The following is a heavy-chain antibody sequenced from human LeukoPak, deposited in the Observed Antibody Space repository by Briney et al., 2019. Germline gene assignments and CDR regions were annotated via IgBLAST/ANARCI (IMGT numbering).Heavy chain of an antibody. V-gene: IGHV1-2*02. CDR3: ARAVLGGPTVYYNYYHMDV. D-gene: IGHD1-26*01. Sequence: EASVKVSCKASGYTFTDYYMHWVRQAPGQGLEWMGWINPNSGGTNYAQKFQGRVTVTTDTSTSAAYMELRSLRSDDTAVYFCARAVLGGPTVYYNYYHMDVWGKGTTVTVSS. CDR1: GYTFTDYY. CDR2: INPNSGGT. J-gene: IGHJ6*03.